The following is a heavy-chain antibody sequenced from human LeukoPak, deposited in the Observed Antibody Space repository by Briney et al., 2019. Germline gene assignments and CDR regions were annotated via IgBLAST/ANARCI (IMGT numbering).Heavy chain of an antibody. Sequence: GGSLRLSCAASGFTFSSYAMHWVRQAPPKGLERVAVISYDGSNKYYADSVKGRFTISRDNSKNTLYLQMNSLRAEDTAVYYCARDGTWIQLWYFDYWGQGTLVTVSS. D-gene: IGHD5-18*01. CDR3: ARDGTWIQLWYFDY. CDR2: ISYDGSNK. CDR1: GFTFSSYA. V-gene: IGHV3-30-3*01. J-gene: IGHJ4*02.